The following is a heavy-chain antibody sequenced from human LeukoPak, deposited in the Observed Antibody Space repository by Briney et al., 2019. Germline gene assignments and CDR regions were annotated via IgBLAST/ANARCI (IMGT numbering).Heavy chain of an antibody. CDR1: GFTVSSNC. D-gene: IGHD2-21*01. J-gene: IGHJ4*02. Sequence: GGSLRLSCVASGFTVSSNCMNWVRQAPGKGLEWVSYISRSSNTIYYADSVKGRFTISRDNSKNTLFLQMNSLRAEDTATYYCAKGNVVVIARGWSLDYWGQGTLVTVSS. CDR2: ISRSSNTI. V-gene: IGHV3-48*01. CDR3: AKGNVVVIARGWSLDY.